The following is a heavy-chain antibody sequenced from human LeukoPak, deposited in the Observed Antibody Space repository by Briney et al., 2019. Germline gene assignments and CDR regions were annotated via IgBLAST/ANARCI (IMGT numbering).Heavy chain of an antibody. V-gene: IGHV3-66*01. D-gene: IGHD5-24*01. CDR2: IYSGDST. Sequence: GGSLNLSCEASGLTVSSNYLSWVRKAPGKGLEWVSAIYSGDSTYYADSVKGRFTISRDNSKNTLNLQMNSLRAEDTAVYYCASPGEGYSFYYGMDVWGQGTTVTVSS. CDR3: ASPGEGYSFYYGMDV. CDR1: GLTVSSNY. J-gene: IGHJ6*02.